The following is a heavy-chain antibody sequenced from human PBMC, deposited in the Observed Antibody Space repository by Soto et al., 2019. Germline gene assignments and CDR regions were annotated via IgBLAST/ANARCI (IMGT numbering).Heavy chain of an antibody. CDR3: AKRDSGSGRSPPLINY. D-gene: IGHD3-10*01. CDR2: VGGGGENT. J-gene: IGHJ4*02. V-gene: IGHV3-23*01. Sequence: EVQLLESGGGLVQHGGSPRLSCAASGFTFSSYSMNWVRQAPGKGLERVATVGGGGENTFYADSVKGRFTISRDDSQNTLYLQMNSLRAEDTAVYFCAKRDSGSGRSPPLINYWGQGTLVTVSS. CDR1: GFTFSSYS.